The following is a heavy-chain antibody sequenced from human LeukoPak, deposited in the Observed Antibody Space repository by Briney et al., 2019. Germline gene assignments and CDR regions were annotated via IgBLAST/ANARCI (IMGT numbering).Heavy chain of an antibody. Sequence: GGSLRLSCAASGFTVSSIHMVWVRQAPGKGLEWVSVTYTGGNSYYADSMKGRFTISRDNAKSSLYLLMNSLRAEDTAVYYCARDRRGMAAAGNLIDYWGQGTLVTVSS. D-gene: IGHD6-13*01. J-gene: IGHJ4*02. CDR2: TYTGGNS. CDR1: GFTVSSIH. CDR3: ARDRRGMAAAGNLIDY. V-gene: IGHV3-53*01.